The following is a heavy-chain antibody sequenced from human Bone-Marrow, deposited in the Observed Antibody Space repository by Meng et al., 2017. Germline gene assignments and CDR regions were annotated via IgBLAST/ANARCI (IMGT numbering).Heavy chain of an antibody. J-gene: IGHJ4*02. CDR1: GGSLSGYY. D-gene: IGHD3-22*01. Sequence: QVPLQPWGAGLLTPSESLALTCAFYGGSLSGYYWSWIRQPPGKVLEWIGEINHSGSTNYNPSLKSRVTISVDTSKNQFSLKLSSVTAADTAVYYCARLAYDSSGYWFDYWGQGTLVTVSS. CDR3: ARLAYDSSGYWFDY. CDR2: INHSGST. V-gene: IGHV4-34*01.